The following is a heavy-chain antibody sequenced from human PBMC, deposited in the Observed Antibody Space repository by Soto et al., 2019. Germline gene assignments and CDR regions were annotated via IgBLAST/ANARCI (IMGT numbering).Heavy chain of an antibody. CDR2: ISGSSSFI. CDR1: GFTFRSYS. V-gene: IGHV3-21*06. CDR3: ARDWSSSDRFPHIDY. D-gene: IGHD6-19*01. Sequence: SLRLSCAASGFTFRSYSMNWVRQAPGKGLEWVSSISGSSSFIYCADSVKGRFTISRDNAKNSLYVQMNSLRAEDTAVYYCARDWSSSDRFPHIDYWGQGTLVTVSS. J-gene: IGHJ4*02.